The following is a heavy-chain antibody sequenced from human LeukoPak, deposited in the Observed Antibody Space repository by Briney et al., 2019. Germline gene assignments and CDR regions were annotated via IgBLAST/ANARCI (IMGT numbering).Heavy chain of an antibody. CDR1: GFTFSNYA. V-gene: IGHV3-23*01. CDR2: IGGRGGST. J-gene: IGHJ5*02. D-gene: IGHD3-16*01. CDR3: AKEGGA. Sequence: GGSLRLSCAASGFTFSNYALNWVRQAPGKGLEWVSAIGGRGGSTYYADSVKGRFTITRDNSKNTLYMQMDSLRAEDTAVYYCAKEGGAWGQGTLVTVSS.